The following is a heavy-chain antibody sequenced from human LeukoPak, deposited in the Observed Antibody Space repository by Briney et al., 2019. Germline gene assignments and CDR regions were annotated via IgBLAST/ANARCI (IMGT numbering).Heavy chain of an antibody. CDR3: ATGQSTVVSNFDY. CDR2: FDPEDGET. V-gene: IGHV1-24*01. J-gene: IGHJ4*02. Sequence: ASVKVSCKVSGYTLTELSMHWVRQAPGKGLEWMGGFDPEDGETIYAQKFQGSVTMTEDTSTDTAYMELSSLRSEDTAVYYCATGQSTVVSNFDYWGQGTLVTVSS. CDR1: GYTLTELS. D-gene: IGHD4-23*01.